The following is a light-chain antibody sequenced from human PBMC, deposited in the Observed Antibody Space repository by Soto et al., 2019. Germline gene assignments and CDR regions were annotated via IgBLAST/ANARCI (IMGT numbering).Light chain of an antibody. CDR3: CSYAGSTTLYV. CDR1: GSDVGSYSL. V-gene: IGLV2-23*02. CDR2: EVS. Sequence: QSALTQPASVSGSPGQSITISCTGTGSDVGSYSLVSWYQQHPGKAPKLMIYEVSKRPSGVSNRFSASKSGNTASLTISGLQAEDEADYYCCSYAGSTTLYVFGSGTKLTVL. J-gene: IGLJ1*01.